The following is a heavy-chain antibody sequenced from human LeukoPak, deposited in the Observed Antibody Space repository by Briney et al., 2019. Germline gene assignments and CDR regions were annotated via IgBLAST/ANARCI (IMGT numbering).Heavy chain of an antibody. D-gene: IGHD3-16*02. Sequence: SETLSLTCAVSGGSINSNNRWSWVRQSPGKGLEWIGEIHNSGSTNYNPSPKSRLTLSIDNSKNQFSLTLSSVTAADTAVYYCAFGDYYRLDPWGQGTLVTVSS. CDR2: IHNSGST. V-gene: IGHV4-4*02. CDR3: AFGDYYRLDP. CDR1: GGSINSNNR. J-gene: IGHJ5*02.